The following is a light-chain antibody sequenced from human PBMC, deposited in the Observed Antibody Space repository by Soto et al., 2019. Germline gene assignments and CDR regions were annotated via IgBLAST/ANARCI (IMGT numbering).Light chain of an antibody. CDR3: QQYNSWPPIT. J-gene: IGKJ5*01. V-gene: IGKV3-20*01. CDR1: QSVSSSS. CDR2: DAS. Sequence: EIGLTQSPGTLSWSPGERATLSCRAGQSVSSSSLAWYQQKRGQAPRLLIHDASSRATGIPDRFSGGGSGTEFTLTISSLQSEDFVVYYCQQYNSWPPITFGHGTRLEIK.